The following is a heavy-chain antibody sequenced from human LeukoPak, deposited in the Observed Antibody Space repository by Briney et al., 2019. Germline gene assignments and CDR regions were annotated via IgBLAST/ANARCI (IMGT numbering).Heavy chain of an antibody. V-gene: IGHV3-30*01. CDR3: ASRSWAGN. CDR2: ISYDGSNK. J-gene: IGHJ6*02. D-gene: IGHD6-19*01. Sequence: GGSLRLSCAASGFTFSSYSMHWVRQAPGKGLEWVAVISYDGSNKYYADSVKGRFTISRYNSKNTLYLQMNSLRAEDTAVYYCASRSWAGNWGQGTTVTVSS. CDR1: GFTFSSYS.